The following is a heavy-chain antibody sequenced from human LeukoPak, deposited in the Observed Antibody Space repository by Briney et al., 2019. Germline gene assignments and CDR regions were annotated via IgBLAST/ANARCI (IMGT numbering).Heavy chain of an antibody. CDR3: ARGGNTFFGVVDY. CDR2: INPNSGDS. CDR1: GYTCTGYY. D-gene: IGHD3-3*01. J-gene: IGHJ4*02. V-gene: IGHV1-2*02. Sequence: GASVKVSCKASGYTCTGYYMHWVRQAPGQGLEWMGWINPNSGDSNYAQNFQGRVTMTRDTSITTAYMRLRRLRSDDTAVYYCARGGNTFFGVVDYWGQGTRVTVSS.